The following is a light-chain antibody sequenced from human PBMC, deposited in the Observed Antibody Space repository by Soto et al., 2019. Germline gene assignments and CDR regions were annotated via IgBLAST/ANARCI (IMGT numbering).Light chain of an antibody. CDR1: QSISSY. Sequence: DIQMTQSPSSLSASVGDRVTITCRASQSISSYLNWYQQKPGKAPKLLIYAASSLQSGVPSRFSGSGSGTDFTLTISSLQSEDFAVYYCQQYHNWPLITFGQGTRLEIK. CDR3: QQYHNWPLIT. CDR2: AAS. V-gene: IGKV1-39*01. J-gene: IGKJ5*01.